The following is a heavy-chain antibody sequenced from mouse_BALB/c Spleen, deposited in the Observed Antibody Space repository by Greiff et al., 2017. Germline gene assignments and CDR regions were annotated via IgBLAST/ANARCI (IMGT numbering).Heavy chain of an antibody. CDR1: GYAFTNYL. V-gene: IGHV1-54*01. CDR2: INPGSGGT. D-gene: IGHD1-2*01. CDR3: ARSLLRLRYYAMDY. Sequence: VHLVESGAELVRPGTSVKVSCKASGYAFTNYLIEWVKQRPGQGLEWIGVINPGSGGTNYNEKFKGKATLTADKSSSTAYMQLSSLTSDDSAVYFCARSLLRLRYYAMDYWGQGTSVTVSS. J-gene: IGHJ4*01.